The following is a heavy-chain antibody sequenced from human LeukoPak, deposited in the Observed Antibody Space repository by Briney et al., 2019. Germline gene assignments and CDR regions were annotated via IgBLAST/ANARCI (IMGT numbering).Heavy chain of an antibody. Sequence: SETLSLTCAVSGYSISSGYYWGWIRQPPGKGLEWIGSIYHGGSTYYNPSLKSRVTISVDTSKNQFSLKLSSVTAADTAVYYCARGVGAAAEHWFDPWGQGTLVTVSS. J-gene: IGHJ5*02. CDR1: GYSISSGYY. D-gene: IGHD6-13*01. CDR3: ARGVGAAAEHWFDP. V-gene: IGHV4-38-2*01. CDR2: IYHGGST.